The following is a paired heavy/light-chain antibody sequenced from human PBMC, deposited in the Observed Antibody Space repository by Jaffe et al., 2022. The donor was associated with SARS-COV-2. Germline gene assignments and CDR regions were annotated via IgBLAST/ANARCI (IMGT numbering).Heavy chain of an antibody. V-gene: IGHV3-9*01. CDR2: ISWNSEAV. J-gene: IGHJ4*02. Sequence: EGQLVQSGGGLVQPGGSLRLSCTASGSIFKDHAMHWVRQVPGKGLEWVSGISWNSEAVAYADSVKGRFTTSRDDAKNCLYLEMSNLRPDDTAFYHCIKDTSPGGLDYWGQGSLVTVSS. D-gene: IGHD3-10*01. CDR3: IKDTSPGGLDY. CDR1: GSIFKDHA.
Light chain of an antibody. Sequence: DAVMTQSPPSLSVTLGQPASISCRSSQSLVFSDGDTYLNWFHQRPGQSPRRLIYKVSQRDSGVPVRFSGSRSGTDFTLIISGVEAEDVGLYYCMQSTHWPYTFGQGTKLEIK. CDR3: MQSTHWPYT. CDR1: QSLVFSDGDTY. CDR2: KVS. J-gene: IGKJ2*01. V-gene: IGKV2-30*01.